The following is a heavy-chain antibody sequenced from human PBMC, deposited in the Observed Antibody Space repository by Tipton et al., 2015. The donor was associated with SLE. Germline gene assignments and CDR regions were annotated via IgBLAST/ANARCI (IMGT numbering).Heavy chain of an antibody. D-gene: IGHD6-19*01. CDR3: ARRASGWSYMDV. CDR1: GGSFSGYY. Sequence: TLSLTCAVYGGSFSGYYWSWIRQPPGKGLEWIGSINYSGSTYYNPSLKSRVTISVDTSKNQFSLKLSSVTAADTAVYYCARRASGWSYMDVWGQGTTVTVSS. CDR2: INYSGST. J-gene: IGHJ6*02. V-gene: IGHV4-34*01.